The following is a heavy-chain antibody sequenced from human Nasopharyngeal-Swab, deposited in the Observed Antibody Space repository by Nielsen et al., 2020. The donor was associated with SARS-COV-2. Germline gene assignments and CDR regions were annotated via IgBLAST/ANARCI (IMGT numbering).Heavy chain of an antibody. Sequence: GGSLRLSCTASGFTFGDYAMSWFRQTPGKGLEWVGFIRSKAYGGTTEYAASVKGRFTISRDDSKSIAYLQMNSLKTEDTAVYYCTRETPYSSGWYSFDYWGQGTLVTVSS. CDR2: IRSKAYGGTT. J-gene: IGHJ4*02. D-gene: IGHD6-19*01. CDR1: GFTFGDYA. V-gene: IGHV3-49*03. CDR3: TRETPYSSGWYSFDY.